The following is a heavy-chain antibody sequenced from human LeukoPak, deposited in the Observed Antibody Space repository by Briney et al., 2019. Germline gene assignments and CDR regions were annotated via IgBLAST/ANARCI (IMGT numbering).Heavy chain of an antibody. CDR3: TTGWDFVQGGNAFDI. CDR2: IKSKTDGGTT. V-gene: IGHV3-15*01. Sequence: GGSLRLSCAASGFTFSSYAMSWVRQAPGKGLEWVGRIKSKTDGGTTDYAAPVKGRFTISTDDSKNTLYLQMNSLKTEDTAVYYCTTGWDFVQGGNAFDIWGQGTMVTVSS. CDR1: GFTFSSYA. D-gene: IGHD1-26*01. J-gene: IGHJ3*02.